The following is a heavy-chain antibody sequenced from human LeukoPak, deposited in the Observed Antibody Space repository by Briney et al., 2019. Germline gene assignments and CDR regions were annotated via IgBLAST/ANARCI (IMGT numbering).Heavy chain of an antibody. CDR1: GFTFSSYA. CDR3: AKDQNYDILTGPFDY. CDR2: ISYDESNK. V-gene: IGHV3-30-3*01. Sequence: GGSLRVSCAASGFTFSSYALHWVRQAPGNGLEWVALISYDESNKYYADSVKGRFTISRDNSNSALHLQMNSLKPADTAVYYCAKDQNYDILTGPFDYWGQGTLVTVSS. J-gene: IGHJ4*02. D-gene: IGHD3-9*01.